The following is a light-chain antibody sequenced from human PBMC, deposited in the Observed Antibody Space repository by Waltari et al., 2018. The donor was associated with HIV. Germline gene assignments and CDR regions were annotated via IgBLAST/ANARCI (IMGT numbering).Light chain of an antibody. J-gene: IGKJ1*01. Sequence: VMTQSPATVSVSPGAGATLSCRASQSIHNNLVWYQKRPGQAPRLLIYDASTRATGIPARFSGSGSGTEFTLTINNLQSEDSAIYYCQQYNNWPRKFGQGTKVEIK. V-gene: IGKV3-15*01. CDR3: QQYNNWPRK. CDR1: QSIHNN. CDR2: DAS.